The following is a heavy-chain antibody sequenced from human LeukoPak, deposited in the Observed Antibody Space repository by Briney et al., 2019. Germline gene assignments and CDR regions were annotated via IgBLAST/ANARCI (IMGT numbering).Heavy chain of an antibody. CDR3: ASSILTGYYFGAFDI. V-gene: IGHV1-2*02. CDR2: INPNSGGT. D-gene: IGHD3-9*01. J-gene: IGHJ3*02. Sequence: ASVKVSCKASGYTFTGYYMHWVRQAPGQGLEWMGWINPNSGGTNYAQKFQGRVTMTRDTSISTAYMELSRLRSDDTAVYYCASSILTGYYFGAFDIWGQGTMVTVSS. CDR1: GYTFTGYY.